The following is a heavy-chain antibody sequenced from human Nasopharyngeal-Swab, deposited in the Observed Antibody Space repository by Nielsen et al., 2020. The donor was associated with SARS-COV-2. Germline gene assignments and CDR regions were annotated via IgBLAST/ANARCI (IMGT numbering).Heavy chain of an antibody. Sequence: GGSLRLSCAASGFTVSAFGMHWVRQAPGEVLEWVAHISYDGHTQYYSDSVKGRFTLSTDTSENTVYLQMNSLRAEDTALYYCAREMGGFDMWGQGTMVTVSS. CDR2: ISYDGHTQ. CDR1: GFTVSAFG. D-gene: IGHD3-16*01. V-gene: IGHV3-30*03. CDR3: AREMGGFDM. J-gene: IGHJ3*02.